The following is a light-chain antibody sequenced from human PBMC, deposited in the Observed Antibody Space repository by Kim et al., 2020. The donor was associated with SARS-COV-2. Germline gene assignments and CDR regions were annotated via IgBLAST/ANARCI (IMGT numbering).Light chain of an antibody. J-gene: IGKJ2*01. CDR1: QSVTNNY. CDR3: QQYGSSTST. Sequence: SPWERATLSSRASQSVTNNYLAWYQQKPGQAPKLLICGATSRATGIPDRVRGSGSGTDFNLTISRLEAGDFAVYYCQQYGSSTSTFGQGTKLEI. CDR2: GAT. V-gene: IGKV3-20*01.